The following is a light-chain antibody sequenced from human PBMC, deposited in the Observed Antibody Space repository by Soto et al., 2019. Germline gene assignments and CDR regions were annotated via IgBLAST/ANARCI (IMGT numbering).Light chain of an antibody. V-gene: IGKV3D-20*01. Sequence: EIVLTQSPGTLSLSPVPIATLSCGASQSVSSSYVAWYQHKPGLAPRLLIHDTSSRAIGIPDRLSGSKSGTNFTLTIRRMEPEDVGMYYCQQYGSSPITFGQGTRLEIK. CDR3: QQYGSSPIT. J-gene: IGKJ5*01. CDR1: QSVSSSY. CDR2: DTS.